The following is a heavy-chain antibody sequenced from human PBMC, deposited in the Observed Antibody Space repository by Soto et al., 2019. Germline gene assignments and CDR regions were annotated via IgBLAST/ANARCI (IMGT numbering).Heavy chain of an antibody. J-gene: IGHJ6*02. V-gene: IGHV4-59*01. CDR3: ARGNTEKYYGMDV. CDR1: GGSISSYY. CDR2: IYYSGST. D-gene: IGHD2-8*02. Sequence: PSETLSLTCTVSGGSISSYYWSWIRQPPGKGLEWIGYIYYSGSTNYNPSLKSRVTISVDTSKNQFSLKLSSVTAADTAVYYCARGNTEKYYGMDVWGQGTTVTVSS.